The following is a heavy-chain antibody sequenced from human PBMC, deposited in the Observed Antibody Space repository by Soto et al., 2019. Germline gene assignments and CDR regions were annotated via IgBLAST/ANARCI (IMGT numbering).Heavy chain of an antibody. D-gene: IGHD3-10*01. CDR3: ASHESITMVRGVILPGWDYYYYGMEV. CDR1: GYSFTSYW. J-gene: IGHJ6*02. Sequence: GESLKISCKGSGYSFTSYWISWVRQMPGKGLEWMGRIDPSDSYTNYSPSFQGHVTVSADKSISTAYLQWSSLKASDTAMYYCASHESITMVRGVILPGWDYYYYGMEVWGQGTTVTVSS. CDR2: IDPSDSYT. V-gene: IGHV5-10-1*01.